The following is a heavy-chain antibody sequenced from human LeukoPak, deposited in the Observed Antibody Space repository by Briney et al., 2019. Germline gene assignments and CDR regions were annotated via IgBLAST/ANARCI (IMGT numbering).Heavy chain of an antibody. CDR3: ARGSRCLRLHY. CDR2: INHSGST. D-gene: IGHD5/OR15-5a*01. CDR1: GGSFSGYY. V-gene: IGHV4-34*01. J-gene: IGHJ4*02. Sequence: ASETLSLTCAVYGGSFSGYYWSWLRQPPGKGLEWIGEINHSGSTNYNPSLKSRVTISVDTSKNQFSLKLSSVTAADTAVYYCARGSRCLRLHYWGQGTLVTVSS.